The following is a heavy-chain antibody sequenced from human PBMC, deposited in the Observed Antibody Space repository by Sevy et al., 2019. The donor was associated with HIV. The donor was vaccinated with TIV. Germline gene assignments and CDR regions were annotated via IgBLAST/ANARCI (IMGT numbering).Heavy chain of an antibody. V-gene: IGHV4-59*12. D-gene: IGHD2-21*02. J-gene: IGHJ5*02. CDR2: IHYTGST. CDR1: YGRISAYY. Sequence: SETLSLTCSVSYGRISAYYWNWIRQSPGKGLEWIGSIHYTGSTDYNPSLKSRVTMSLDTSKNQFSLQLKSVTAADTALYYCARAPPVRSGDDSLDWFDPWGQGTLVTVSS. CDR3: ARAPPVRSGDDSLDWFDP.